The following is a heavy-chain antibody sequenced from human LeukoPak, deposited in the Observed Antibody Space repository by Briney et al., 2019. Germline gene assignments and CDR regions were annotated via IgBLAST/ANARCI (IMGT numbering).Heavy chain of an antibody. CDR2: IDPSDSYT. CDR1: GYSFTSYW. Sequence: GESLKISCKGSGYSFTSYWISWVRQMPGKGLEWMGRIDPSDSYTNYSPSFQGHVTISTDKSISTGYLQWSSLKASDTAMYYCARLGGYSYGSGGLDYWGQGTLVTVSS. D-gene: IGHD5-18*01. J-gene: IGHJ4*02. CDR3: ARLGGYSYGSGGLDY. V-gene: IGHV5-10-1*01.